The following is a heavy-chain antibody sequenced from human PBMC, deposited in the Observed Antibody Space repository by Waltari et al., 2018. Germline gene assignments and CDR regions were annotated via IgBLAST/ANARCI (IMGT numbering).Heavy chain of an antibody. Sequence: EVQLLESGGGLVQPGGSLRLSCAASGLNFRSYAMRWVRQAPGKGLEWVSVIYSGGSTYYADSVKGRFTISRDNSKNTLYLQMNSLRAEDTAVYYCAKDPSGIAVAGTGDYWGQGTLVTVSS. CDR3: AKDPSGIAVAGTGDY. CDR1: GLNFRSYA. CDR2: IYSGGST. J-gene: IGHJ4*02. V-gene: IGHV3-23*03. D-gene: IGHD6-19*01.